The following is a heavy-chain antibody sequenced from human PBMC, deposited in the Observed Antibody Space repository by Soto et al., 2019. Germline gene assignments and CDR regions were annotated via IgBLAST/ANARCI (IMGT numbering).Heavy chain of an antibody. CDR3: AKDEVAGTYYYYYYMDV. J-gene: IGHJ6*03. CDR2: ITGSSGST. Sequence: PGGSLRLSCAASGFTFNIYAMTWVRQAPGRGLEWVSVITGSSGSTYYADSVKDRFIISRDNSKNTLYLQMNSLRAEDTAVYYCAKDEVAGTYYYYYYMDVWGKGTTVTVSS. V-gene: IGHV3-23*01. CDR1: GFTFNIYA. D-gene: IGHD6-19*01.